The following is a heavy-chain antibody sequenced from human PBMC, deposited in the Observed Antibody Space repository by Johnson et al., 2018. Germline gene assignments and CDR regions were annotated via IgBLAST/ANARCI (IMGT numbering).Heavy chain of an antibody. CDR2: IIPVFGTT. CDR1: GGTFSSSA. Sequence: QVQLVESGAEVKKPGSSVKVSCKASGGTFSSSAISWVRQAPGQGLEWMGGIIPVFGTTNYAQKFQGRVTITADESTSTAYMELTSLRAEDTAVYYCSRVPWSYTSSREFDYYFDYWGQGTLVTVSS. D-gene: IGHD6-13*01. V-gene: IGHV1-69*01. J-gene: IGHJ4*02. CDR3: SRVPWSYTSSREFDYYFDY.